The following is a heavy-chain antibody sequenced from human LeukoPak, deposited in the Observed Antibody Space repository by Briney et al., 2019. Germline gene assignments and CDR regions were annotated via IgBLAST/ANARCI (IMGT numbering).Heavy chain of an antibody. CDR3: AREGYCSGGSCSGDY. CDR1: GYSISSGYY. D-gene: IGHD2-15*01. J-gene: IGHJ4*02. V-gene: IGHV4-38-2*02. CDR2: IYHSGST. Sequence: SETLSLTCTVSGYSISSGYYWGWIRQPPGKGLEWIGSIYHSGSTYYNPSLKSRVIISVDTSKNQFSLKLSSVTAADTAVYYCAREGYCSGGSCSGDYWGQGTLVTVSS.